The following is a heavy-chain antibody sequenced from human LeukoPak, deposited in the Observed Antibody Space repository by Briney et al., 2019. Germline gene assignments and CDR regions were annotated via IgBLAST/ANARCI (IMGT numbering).Heavy chain of an antibody. Sequence: ASVKVSCKASGYTFTSYGISWVRQAPGQGLEWMGWISAYNGSTNYAQKLQGRVTMTTDTSTSTAYMELRSLRSDDTAVYYCARDSIVVVPAATYYYYYGMDVWGQGTTVTVSS. J-gene: IGHJ6*02. CDR3: ARDSIVVVPAATYYYYYGMDV. CDR1: GYTFTSYG. CDR2: ISAYNGST. V-gene: IGHV1-18*01. D-gene: IGHD2-2*01.